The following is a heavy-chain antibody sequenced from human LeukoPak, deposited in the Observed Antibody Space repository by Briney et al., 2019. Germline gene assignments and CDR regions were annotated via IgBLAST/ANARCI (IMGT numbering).Heavy chain of an antibody. Sequence: SGTLSLTCAVSGGSISSSSYYWGWIRQPPGKGLEWIGSIYYSGSTYYNPSLKSRVTISVDTSKNQFSLKLSSVTAADTAVYYCASSYSSSWYLYNWFDPWGQGTLVTVSS. CDR2: IYYSGST. CDR1: GGSISSSSYY. V-gene: IGHV4-39*07. CDR3: ASSYSSSWYLYNWFDP. D-gene: IGHD6-13*01. J-gene: IGHJ5*02.